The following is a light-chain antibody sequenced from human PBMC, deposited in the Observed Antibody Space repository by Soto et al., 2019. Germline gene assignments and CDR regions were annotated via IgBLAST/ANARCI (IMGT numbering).Light chain of an antibody. V-gene: IGKV1-5*03. CDR2: RAS. CDR1: RTIVTW. J-gene: IGKJ4*01. Sequence: DIQMTQSPSTLSASVGDRVTITCRASRTIVTWLAWYQHKPGRAPKFLIYRASTLGSGVPSRFSGSGSGTEFTLTISSLRPDDFATYYCQQYNTYPLTFGGGTKVDIK. CDR3: QQYNTYPLT.